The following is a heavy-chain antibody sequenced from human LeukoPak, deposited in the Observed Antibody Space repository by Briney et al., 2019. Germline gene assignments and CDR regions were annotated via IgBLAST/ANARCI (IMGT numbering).Heavy chain of an antibody. V-gene: IGHV4-59*01. Sequence: PSETLSLTCTVSGGSISGYYWSWIRQPPGKGLEWIGYIYYSGSTNYNPSLKSRVTISVDTSKNQFSLKLSSVTAADTAVYYCARDVRIAAAGIAQYYFYMDVWGKGTTVTVSS. CDR3: ARDVRIAAAGIAQYYFYMDV. CDR2: IYYSGST. D-gene: IGHD6-13*01. J-gene: IGHJ6*03. CDR1: GGSISGYY.